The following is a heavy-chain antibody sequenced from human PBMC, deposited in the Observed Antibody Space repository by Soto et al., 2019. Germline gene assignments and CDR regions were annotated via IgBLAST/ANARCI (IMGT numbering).Heavy chain of an antibody. CDR1: GGSISSYY. CDR2: IYYSGST. Sequence: SETLSLTCTVSGGSISSYYWSWIRQPPGKGLEWIGYIYYSGSTNYNPSLKSRVTISVDTSKNQFSLKLSSVTAADTAVYYCASSDSNLFGWFNPWGQGTLVTVPQ. V-gene: IGHV4-59*01. D-gene: IGHD4-4*01. CDR3: ASSDSNLFGWFNP. J-gene: IGHJ5*02.